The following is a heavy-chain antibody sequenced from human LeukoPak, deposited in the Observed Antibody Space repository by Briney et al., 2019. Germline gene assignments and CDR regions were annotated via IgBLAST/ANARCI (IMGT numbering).Heavy chain of an antibody. D-gene: IGHD6-19*01. J-gene: IGHJ4*02. Sequence: PGGSLRLSCAASGFTFSSYSMNWVRQAPGKGLEWVSYISSSSSTIYYTDCVKGRFTISRDNAKNSLYLQMNSLRAEDTAVYYCARDPGYSSGWEKATGTLDYWGQGTLVTVSS. CDR3: ARDPGYSSGWEKATGTLDY. CDR2: ISSSSSTI. CDR1: GFTFSSYS. V-gene: IGHV3-48*01.